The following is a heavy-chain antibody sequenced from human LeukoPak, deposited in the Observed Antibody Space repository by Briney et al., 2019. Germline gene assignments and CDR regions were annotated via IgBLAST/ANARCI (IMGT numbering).Heavy chain of an antibody. J-gene: IGHJ4*02. V-gene: IGHV3-9*03. Sequence: GGSLRLSCAASGFDFDDNAMHWVRLSPGKGLEWVSGINWKGDHLAYAESVKGRFTISRDNAKNSLFLQMNGLKSEDMALYYCVKAIGMQVWSGHFDFWGQGTLVTVSS. CDR2: INWKGDHL. D-gene: IGHD3-16*01. CDR3: VKAIGMQVWSGHFDF. CDR1: GFDFDDNA.